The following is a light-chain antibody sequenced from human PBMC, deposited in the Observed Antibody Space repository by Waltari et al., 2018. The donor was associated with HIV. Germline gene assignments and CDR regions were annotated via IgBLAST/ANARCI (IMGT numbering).Light chain of an antibody. Sequence: QPVVTQSPSASASLGASVTLTCPLNSGHSSNAIDWHQQQPGKGPRYLMKFNSDGSHMKGEGVPDRFSGASAGAERYLFVASRQSEDEADYYCKTWGTGIEVFGGGTKLTVL. J-gene: IGLJ3*02. CDR2: FNSDGSH. CDR3: KTWGTGIEV. CDR1: SGHSSNA. V-gene: IGLV4-69*01.